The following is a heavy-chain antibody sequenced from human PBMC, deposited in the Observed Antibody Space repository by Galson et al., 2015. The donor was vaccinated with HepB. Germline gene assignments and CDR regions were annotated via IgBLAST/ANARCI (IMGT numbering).Heavy chain of an antibody. Sequence: SLRLSCAASGFTFSSYGMHWVRQAPGKGLEWVAVIWYDGSNKYYADSVKGRFTFSRDNSKNTLYLQMNSLRAEDTAVYYCARDTAPYSSSWYPVDYWGQGTLVTVSS. J-gene: IGHJ4*02. CDR1: GFTFSSYG. D-gene: IGHD6-13*01. CDR2: IWYDGSNK. V-gene: IGHV3-33*01. CDR3: ARDTAPYSSSWYPVDY.